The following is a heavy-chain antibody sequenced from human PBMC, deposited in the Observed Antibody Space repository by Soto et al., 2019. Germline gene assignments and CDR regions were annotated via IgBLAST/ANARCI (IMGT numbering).Heavy chain of an antibody. J-gene: IGHJ4*02. D-gene: IGHD2-21*01. Sequence: QVQLVESGGGVVQPGGSLRLSCAASGFTFSNYGMHWVRQAPGKGLEWVAVIWCDGNNKYYADSVTGRFTISRDNSNNTLSVQMTSMRAEDTAVYYCARGLHSLFDYWGQGTLVTVSS. V-gene: IGHV3-33*01. CDR2: IWCDGNNK. CDR1: GFTFSNYG. CDR3: ARGLHSLFDY.